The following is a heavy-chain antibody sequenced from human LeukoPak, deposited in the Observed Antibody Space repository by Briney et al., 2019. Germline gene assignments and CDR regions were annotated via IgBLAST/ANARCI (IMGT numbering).Heavy chain of an antibody. CDR2: IRYDGSNK. J-gene: IGHJ4*02. V-gene: IGHV3-30*02. CDR3: AKGDSYDYVWGSYEV. CDR1: GFTFSNAW. D-gene: IGHD3-16*01. Sequence: GGSLRLSCAASGFTFSNAWMSWVRQAPGKGLEWVAFIRYDGSNKYYADSVKGRFTISRDNSKNTLYLQMNSLRAEDTAVYYCAKGDSYDYVWGSYEVWGQGTLVTVSS.